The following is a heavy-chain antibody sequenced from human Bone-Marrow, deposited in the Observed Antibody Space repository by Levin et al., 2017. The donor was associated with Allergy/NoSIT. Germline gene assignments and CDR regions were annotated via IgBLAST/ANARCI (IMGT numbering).Heavy chain of an antibody. J-gene: IGHJ4*02. Sequence: ASVKVSCKASGGTLDKFAISWVRQAPGQGLEWLGRIIPRLDKTYYPERFQDRLTITADTSAAAAHMELRSLTPDDTAMYYCVRLGYETEDYWGQGTLVTVSS. D-gene: IGHD5-18*01. CDR1: GGTLDKFA. V-gene: IGHV1-69*04. CDR2: IIPRLDKT. CDR3: VRLGYETEDY.